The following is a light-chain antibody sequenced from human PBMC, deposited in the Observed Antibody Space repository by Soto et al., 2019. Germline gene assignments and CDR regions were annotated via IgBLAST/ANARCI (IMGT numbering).Light chain of an antibody. V-gene: IGLV2-14*01. CDR2: EVS. Sequence: QSALTQPASVSGSPGQSLTISCTGTSSDVGGYNSVSWFQQHPSKAPKLIIYEVSHRPSGVSIRFSGSKSGNTASLTISGLQAEDEADYYCNSYRHSTTLVFGTGTKVTVL. CDR1: SSDVGGYNS. J-gene: IGLJ1*01. CDR3: NSYRHSTTLV.